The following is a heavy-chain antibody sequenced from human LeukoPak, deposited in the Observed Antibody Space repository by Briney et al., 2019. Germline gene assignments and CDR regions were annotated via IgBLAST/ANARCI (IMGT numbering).Heavy chain of an antibody. CDR2: RSYDGNNK. Sequence: SGGSLRLSCAASGFTFSYYGLHWVRQAPGKGLEWVALRSYDGNNKDYADSVKGRFTISRDDSKNTAYLQMNSLKTEDTAVYYCTRQGSSDGSNYYYYGMDVWGQGTTVTVSS. V-gene: IGHV3-30*03. CDR3: TRQGSSDGSNYYYYGMDV. J-gene: IGHJ6*02. D-gene: IGHD2-15*01. CDR1: GFTFSYYG.